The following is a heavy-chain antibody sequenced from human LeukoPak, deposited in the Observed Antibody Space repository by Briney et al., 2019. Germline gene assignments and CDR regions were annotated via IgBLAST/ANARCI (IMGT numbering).Heavy chain of an antibody. Sequence: PGGSLRLSCAAAGFTFSNHAIHWVRQAPGKGLEWVVVISYDGSSTYYSDSVKGRFTISRDNSKNTLFLQMDSLRVDDTALYYCAREPIHWKLRGDAVDIYSQGTMVTGSS. CDR1: GFTFSNHA. D-gene: IGHD1-26*01. J-gene: IGHJ3*02. V-gene: IGHV3-30*04. CDR2: ISYDGSST. CDR3: AREPIHWKLRGDAVDI.